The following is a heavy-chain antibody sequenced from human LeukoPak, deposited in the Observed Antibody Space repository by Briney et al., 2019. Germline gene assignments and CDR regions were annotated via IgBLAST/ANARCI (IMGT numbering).Heavy chain of an antibody. J-gene: IGHJ4*02. CDR3: TTHRSTSCYY. Sequence: QAGGSLRLSCAASGFTFSSYVMNWVRQAPGKGLEWVSVISDSGGGTYYADSVKGRFTISRDNSKNTLYLQMNSLRAEDTAVYYCTTHRSTSCYYWGQGTLVTVSS. CDR2: ISDSGGGT. V-gene: IGHV3-23*01. CDR1: GFTFSSYV. D-gene: IGHD2-2*01.